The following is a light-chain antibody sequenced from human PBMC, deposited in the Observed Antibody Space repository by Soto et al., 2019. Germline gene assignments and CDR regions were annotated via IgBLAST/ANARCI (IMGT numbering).Light chain of an antibody. CDR3: PEYGSSPWT. CDR1: QTSKTNS. V-gene: IGKV3-20*01. CDR2: GAS. Sequence: ETVLTQSPGTLPFSPGERATLSCRASQTSKTNSLAWSRHTPGQAPRLLIYGASNRATGIEDWFSGSGSGRAFTLNITRLAPGDFELNYCPEYGSSPWTFGQGTNVEIK. J-gene: IGKJ1*01.